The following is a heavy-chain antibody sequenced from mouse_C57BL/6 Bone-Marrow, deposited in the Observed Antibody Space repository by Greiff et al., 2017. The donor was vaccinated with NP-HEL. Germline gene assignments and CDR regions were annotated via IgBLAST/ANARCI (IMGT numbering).Heavy chain of an antibody. V-gene: IGHV2-2*01. CDR2: IWSGGST. CDR3: ARRGGGDYFPWFAY. CDR1: GFSLTSYG. J-gene: IGHJ3*01. Sequence: VQLQQSGPGLVQPSQSLSITCTVSGFSLTSYGVHWVRQSPGKGLEWLGVIWSGGSTDYNAAFISRLSISKDNSKSQVFFKMNSLQADDTAIYYWARRGGGDYFPWFAYWGQGTLVTVSA. D-gene: IGHD1-1*01.